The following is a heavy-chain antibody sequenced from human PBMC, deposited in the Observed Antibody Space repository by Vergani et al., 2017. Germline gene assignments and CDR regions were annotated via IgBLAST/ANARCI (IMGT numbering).Heavy chain of an antibody. CDR2: VYTSGMT. Sequence: QVQLQESGPRLVRPSKTLSLTCTVSGGSINTGAYYWSWIRQPAGKGLEWIGRVYTSGMTNYNPSLKSRVTILVDRSKSQLSLKLTSVTAGDTAVYFCARELSYYYGSGSYDYNPYYYEGMDVWGPGTTVTVSS. CDR3: ARELSYYYGSGSYDYNPYYYEGMDV. D-gene: IGHD3-10*01. J-gene: IGHJ6*02. CDR1: GGSINTGAYY. V-gene: IGHV4-61*02.